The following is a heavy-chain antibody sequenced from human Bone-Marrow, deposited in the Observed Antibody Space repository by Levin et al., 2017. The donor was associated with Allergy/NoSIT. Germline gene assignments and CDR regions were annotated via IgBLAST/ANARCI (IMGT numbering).Heavy chain of an antibody. CDR3: ARDLAPQEGLQWLPTPRHI. CDR1: GFTFSSYA. Sequence: GGSLRLSCATSGFTFSSYAMHWVRQAPGKGLEWVALISYDGDTKYYADSVKGRFAISRDNSKNTLFLQMNSLRTEDTAVYSCARDLAPQEGLQWLPTPRHIWGQGTLVTVSS. J-gene: IGHJ4*02. CDR2: ISYDGDTK. D-gene: IGHD6-19*01. V-gene: IGHV3-30*09.